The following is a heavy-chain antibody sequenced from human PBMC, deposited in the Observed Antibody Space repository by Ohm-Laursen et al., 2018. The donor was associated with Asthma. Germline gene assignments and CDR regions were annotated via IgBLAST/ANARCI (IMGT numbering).Heavy chain of an antibody. CDR2: FDPEDGET. D-gene: IGHD6-13*01. Sequence: GASVKVSCKASGGTFSSYAISWVRQAPGQGLEWMGGFDPEDGETIYAQKFQGRVTMTEDTSTDAAYMELSSLRSEDTAVYYCATVVSSWRYFDYWGQGTLVTVSS. J-gene: IGHJ4*02. CDR1: GGTFSSYA. V-gene: IGHV1-24*01. CDR3: ATVVSSWRYFDY.